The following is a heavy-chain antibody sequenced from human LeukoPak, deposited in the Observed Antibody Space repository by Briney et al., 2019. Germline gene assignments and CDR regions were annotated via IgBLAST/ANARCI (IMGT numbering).Heavy chain of an antibody. D-gene: IGHD1-26*01. Sequence: SVKVSCKASGGTFSSYAISWVRQAPGQGLEWMGRIIPIFGISNYAQKFQGRVTITADKSTSTAYMELSSLRSEDTAVYYCTRDQSGSSYYYYGMDVWGQGTTVTVSS. V-gene: IGHV1-69*04. CDR2: IIPIFGIS. CDR3: TRDQSGSSYYYYGMDV. CDR1: GGTFSSYA. J-gene: IGHJ6*02.